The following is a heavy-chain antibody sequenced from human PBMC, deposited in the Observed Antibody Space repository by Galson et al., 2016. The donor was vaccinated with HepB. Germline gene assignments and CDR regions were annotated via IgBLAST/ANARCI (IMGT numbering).Heavy chain of an antibody. CDR1: GYTFTNYY. V-gene: IGHV1-46*01. D-gene: IGHD1-26*01. Sequence: SVKVSCKASGYTFTNYYIHWVRQAPGHGLEWMGMVNPSGGGTTYAQRFQGRVTMTRDTSTSTVHTELSSLRSEDTAVYYCARGGSTYYNYYYFAMDVWGQGTTVTVSS. CDR3: ARGGSTYYNYYYFAMDV. CDR2: VNPSGGGT. J-gene: IGHJ6*02.